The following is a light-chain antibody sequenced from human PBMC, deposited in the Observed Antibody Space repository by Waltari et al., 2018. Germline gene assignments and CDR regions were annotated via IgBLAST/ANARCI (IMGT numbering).Light chain of an antibody. CDR1: NMERQT. Sequence: SYVLTQPPSVSVAPGQTARITCGGANMERQTVNWYQQKPGQAPLLVVFDNADRPSGIPERFSGSNSGNTATLTITRVEVGDEADFYCQVCDTATDHWVFGGGTKLTVL. CDR2: DNA. V-gene: IGLV3-21*02. J-gene: IGLJ3*02. CDR3: QVCDTATDHWV.